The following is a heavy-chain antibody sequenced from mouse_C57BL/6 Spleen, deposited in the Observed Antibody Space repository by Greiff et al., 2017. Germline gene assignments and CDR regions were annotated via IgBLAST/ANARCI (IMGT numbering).Heavy chain of an antibody. Sequence: EVQLQQSGPELVKPGASVKISCKASGYSFTDYNLNWVKQSNGKSLEWIGVINPNYGTTSYNQKFKGKATLTVDQSYSTSYMQLNSRTSEDSAVYYCARYGLSYYYAMDYWGQGTSVTVSS. CDR1: GYSFTDYN. V-gene: IGHV1-39*01. CDR3: ARYGLSYYYAMDY. CDR2: INPNYGTT. J-gene: IGHJ4*01. D-gene: IGHD1-1*01.